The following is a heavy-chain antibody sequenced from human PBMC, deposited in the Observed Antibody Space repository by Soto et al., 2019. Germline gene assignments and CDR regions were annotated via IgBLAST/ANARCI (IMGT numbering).Heavy chain of an antibody. CDR1: GGSISSSSYY. Sequence: SETLSLTCTVSGGSISSSSYYWGWIRQPPGKGLEWIGSIYYSGSTYYNPSLKSRVTISVDTSKNQFSLKLSSVTAADTAVYYCARSTITIFGVVTKFDYWGQGTLVTVSS. V-gene: IGHV4-39*01. D-gene: IGHD3-3*01. J-gene: IGHJ4*02. CDR3: ARSTITIFGVVTKFDY. CDR2: IYYSGST.